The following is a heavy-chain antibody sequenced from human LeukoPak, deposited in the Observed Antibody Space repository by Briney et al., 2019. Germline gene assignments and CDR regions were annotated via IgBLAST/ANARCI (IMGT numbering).Heavy chain of an antibody. J-gene: IGHJ4*02. CDR1: GFTFGSYA. Sequence: GGSLRLSCAGSGFTFGSYALTWVRQAPGKGLEWVSTLSGSGDDPYYADSVRGRFTVSRDNSKNAFYLQMNSLRADDTAVYYCAIHCDSSRSRYFHYWGQGTLVTVSS. CDR2: LSGSGDDP. CDR3: AIHCDSSRSRYFHY. V-gene: IGHV3-23*01. D-gene: IGHD3-10*01.